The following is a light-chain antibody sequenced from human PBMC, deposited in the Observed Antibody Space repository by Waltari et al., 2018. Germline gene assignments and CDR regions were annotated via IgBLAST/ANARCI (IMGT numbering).Light chain of an antibody. J-gene: IGKJ1*01. CDR1: QTISSY. CDR3: QQTYTLPPWT. V-gene: IGKV1-39*01. Sequence: DIQMTQSPSSLSASVGDRVTITCRTSQTISSYVNWYQQKPGKAPEGLIFAASSLQRGVPSRFSGSGSGTEFTLTITSLQPEDFATYYCQQTYTLPPWTFGQGTKVEFK. CDR2: AAS.